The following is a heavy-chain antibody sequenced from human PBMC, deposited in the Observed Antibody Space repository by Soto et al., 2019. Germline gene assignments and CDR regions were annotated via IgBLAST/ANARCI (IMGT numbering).Heavy chain of an antibody. J-gene: IGHJ4*02. CDR2: ISYDENNK. CDR1: GFTFSSYG. D-gene: IGHD2-8*01. CDR3: AKGGHPLVRWPSVY. V-gene: IGHV3-30*18. Sequence: QVQLVESGGGVVQPGRSLRLSCAASGFTFSSYGMHWVRQAPGKGLEWVAVISYDENNKYYADSVKGRFTIARDTSKNALSRQRNNLRAEDTAVYYCAKGGHPLVRWPSVYRGQGTLVTVSP.